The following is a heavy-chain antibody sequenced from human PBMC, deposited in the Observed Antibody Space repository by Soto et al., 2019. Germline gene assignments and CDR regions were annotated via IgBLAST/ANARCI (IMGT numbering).Heavy chain of an antibody. V-gene: IGHV3-30-3*01. D-gene: IGHD5-18*01. CDR3: AREEYSAHYFDY. CDR1: GFSFSNSP. CDR2: MSYDGTRE. J-gene: IGHJ4*01. Sequence: GGSLXLSCAASGFSFSNSPIHWVRQAPGEGLEWVAVMSYDGTREYYADSVKGRFTISRDNSKNTLYLQMNSLRVEDTAVYYCAREEYSAHYFDYWGQGTLVTVSS.